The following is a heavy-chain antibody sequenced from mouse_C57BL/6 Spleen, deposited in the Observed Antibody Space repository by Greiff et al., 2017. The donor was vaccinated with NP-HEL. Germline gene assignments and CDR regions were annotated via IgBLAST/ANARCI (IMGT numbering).Heavy chain of an antibody. J-gene: IGHJ4*01. Sequence: EVMLVESGGGLVKPGGSLKLSCAASGFTFSSYAMSWVRQTPEKRLEWVATISDGGSYTYYPDNVKGRFTITRDNAKNNLYLQMSHLKSEDTAMYYCARLLTEEVYAMDYWGQGTSVTVSS. CDR2: ISDGGSYT. CDR1: GFTFSSYA. CDR3: ARLLTEEVYAMDY. V-gene: IGHV5-4*03.